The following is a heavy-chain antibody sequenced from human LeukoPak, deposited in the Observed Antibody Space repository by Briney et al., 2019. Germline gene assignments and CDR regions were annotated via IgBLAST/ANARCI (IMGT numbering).Heavy chain of an antibody. V-gene: IGHV1-69*05. CDR2: IIPIFGTA. D-gene: IGHD3-3*01. Sequence: GASVKVSCKASGGTFSSYAISWVRQAPGQGLEWMGGIIPIFGTANYAQKFQGRVTMTRSTSINTAYLELSSLRSEDTAVYYCARGPLFEFDYWGQGTPVTVSS. CDR3: ARGPLFEFDY. J-gene: IGHJ4*02. CDR1: GGTFSSYA.